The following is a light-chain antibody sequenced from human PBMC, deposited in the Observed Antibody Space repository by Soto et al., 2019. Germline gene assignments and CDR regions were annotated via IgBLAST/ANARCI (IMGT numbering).Light chain of an antibody. Sequence: DIQMTQSPSSVSASVGDRVTITCRASQGISNWLAWYQQKPGKAPKLLIYAASSLQSGVPSRFSGSGSGTYFTLNISSLQPEDFATYYCQQANSFLALTFGGGTKVEIK. J-gene: IGKJ4*01. CDR2: AAS. V-gene: IGKV1-12*01. CDR3: QQANSFLALT. CDR1: QGISNW.